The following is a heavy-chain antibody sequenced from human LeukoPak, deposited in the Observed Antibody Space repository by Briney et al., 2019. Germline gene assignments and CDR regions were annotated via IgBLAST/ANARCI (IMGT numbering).Heavy chain of an antibody. CDR2: IKSDGSTT. J-gene: IGHJ6*04. Sequence: GGSLRLSCAASGFTLSSYWMHWVRQAPGKGLVWVSRIKSDGSTTNYADSVKGRFTFSRDKSKNTLYLQMNSLRPEDSAVYYCASDPRDGGQNVWGKGTTVTVSS. D-gene: IGHD2-15*01. V-gene: IGHV3-74*01. CDR3: ASDPRDGGQNV. CDR1: GFTLSSYW.